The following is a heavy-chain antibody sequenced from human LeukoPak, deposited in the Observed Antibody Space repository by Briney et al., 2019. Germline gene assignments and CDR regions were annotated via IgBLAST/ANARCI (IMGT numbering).Heavy chain of an antibody. V-gene: IGHV4-61*08. J-gene: IGHJ4*02. CDR1: GGSVGSGGYY. CDR3: ARDREYSSGWYTHFSDS. CDR2: VYYSGST. Sequence: KSSETLSLTCTVSGGSVGSGGYYWTWIRQPPGKGLEWIGYVYYSGSTNYNPSLKSRVTISVDMTKNQFSLRLSSVTAADTAIYFCARDREYSSGWYTHFSDSWGQGNLVTVSS. D-gene: IGHD6-19*01.